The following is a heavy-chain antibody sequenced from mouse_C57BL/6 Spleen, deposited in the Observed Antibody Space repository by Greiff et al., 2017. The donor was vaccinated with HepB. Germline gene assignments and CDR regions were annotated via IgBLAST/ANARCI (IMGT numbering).Heavy chain of an antibody. CDR3: ARTWDGYGSRIWYFDV. V-gene: IGHV1-81*01. D-gene: IGHD1-1*01. CDR1: GYTFTSYG. J-gene: IGHJ1*03. Sequence: VQLVESGAELARPGASVKLSCKASGYTFTSYGISWVKQRTGQGLEWIGEIYPRSGNTYYNEKFKGKATLTADKSSSTAYMELRSLTSEDSAVYCCARTWDGYGSRIWYFDVWGTGTTVTVSS. CDR2: IYPRSGNT.